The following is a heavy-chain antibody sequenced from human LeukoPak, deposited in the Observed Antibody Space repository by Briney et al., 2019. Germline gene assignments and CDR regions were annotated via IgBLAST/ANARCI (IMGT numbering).Heavy chain of an antibody. CDR1: GGSISSYY. CDR3: ARQEHSSSSSEYFQH. V-gene: IGHV4-59*01. D-gene: IGHD6-6*01. CDR2: IYYSGST. Sequence: SETLSLTCTVSGGSISSYYWSWIRQPPGKGLEWIGYIYYSGSTNYNPSLKSRVTISVDTSKNQFSLKLSSVTAADTAVYYCARQEHSSSSSEYFQHWARAPWSPSPQ. J-gene: IGHJ1*01.